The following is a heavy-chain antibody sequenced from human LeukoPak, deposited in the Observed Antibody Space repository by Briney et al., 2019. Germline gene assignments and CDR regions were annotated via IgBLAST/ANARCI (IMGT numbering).Heavy chain of an antibody. CDR1: GFIFSDYY. CDR3: ARDLSGVTGYTYGRGIDY. J-gene: IGHJ4*02. D-gene: IGHD5-18*01. Sequence: GGSLRLSCTTSGFIFSDYYMSWIRQAPGKGLEWVSYISSSGSIIYYADSVKGRFTISRDNAKNSLYLQMNSLRAEDTAVYYCARDLSGVTGYTYGRGIDYWGQGTLVTVSS. V-gene: IGHV3-11*04. CDR2: ISSSGSII.